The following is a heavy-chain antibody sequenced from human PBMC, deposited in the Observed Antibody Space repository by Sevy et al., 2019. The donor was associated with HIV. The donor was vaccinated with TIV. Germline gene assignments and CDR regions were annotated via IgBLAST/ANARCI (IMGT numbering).Heavy chain of an antibody. V-gene: IGHV3-64D*06. D-gene: IGHD1-26*01. CDR3: VKTLVRATVDY. J-gene: IGHJ4*02. Sequence: GGSLRLSCSASGFTFSSYAMHWVRQAPGKGLEYVSAISSNGGSTYYADSVKGRFTISRDNSKNTLYLQMSSLRAEDTVVYYCVKTLVRATVDYWGQGTLVTVSS. CDR1: GFTFSSYA. CDR2: ISSNGGST.